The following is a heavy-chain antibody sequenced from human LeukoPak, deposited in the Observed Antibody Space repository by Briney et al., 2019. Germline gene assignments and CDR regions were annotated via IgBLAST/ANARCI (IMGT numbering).Heavy chain of an antibody. CDR1: GITLSNYG. CDR2: ISGSGGST. Sequence: GGSLRLSCRVSGITLSNYGMSWVRQAPGQGLEWVAGISGSGGSTNYADSVKGRFTISRDNPKNTLYLQMTSLRAEDTAVYFCAKRGVVIRVILVGFHKEAYYFDSWAREPWSPSP. D-gene: IGHD3-22*01. CDR3: AKRGVVIRVILVGFHKEAYYFDS. V-gene: IGHV3-23*01. J-gene: IGHJ4*02.